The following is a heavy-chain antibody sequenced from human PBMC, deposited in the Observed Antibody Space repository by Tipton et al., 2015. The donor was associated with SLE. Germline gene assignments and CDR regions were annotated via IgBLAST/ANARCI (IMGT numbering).Heavy chain of an antibody. V-gene: IGHV4-31*03. CDR2: IYYSGST. CDR1: GGSISSGGYY. J-gene: IGHJ4*02. Sequence: TLSLTCTVSGGSISSGGYYWSWIRQHPGKGLEWIGYIYYSGSTYYNPSLKSRVTISVDTSKNQFSLKLSSVTAADTAVYYCARVGGGGTIDYWGQGTLVTVSS. D-gene: IGHD2-15*01. CDR3: ARVGGGGTIDY.